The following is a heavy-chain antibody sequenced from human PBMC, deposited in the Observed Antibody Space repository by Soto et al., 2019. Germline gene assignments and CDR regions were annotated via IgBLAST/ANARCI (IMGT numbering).Heavy chain of an antibody. CDR1: GGTFSSYA. Sequence: QVQLVQSGAEVKKPGSSVKVSCKASGGTFSSYAISWVRQAPGQGLEWMGGIIPIFGTANYAQKFQGRVTITADKSTSTAYMELSSLRSDDTAVYYCASSMAGTGHPSLFLGMDVWGQGTTVTVSS. CDR3: ASSMAGTGHPSLFLGMDV. CDR2: IIPIFGTA. V-gene: IGHV1-69*06. D-gene: IGHD6-19*01. J-gene: IGHJ6*02.